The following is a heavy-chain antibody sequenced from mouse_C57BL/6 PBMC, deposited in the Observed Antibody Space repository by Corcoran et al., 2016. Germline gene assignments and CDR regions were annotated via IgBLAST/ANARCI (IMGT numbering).Heavy chain of an antibody. J-gene: IGHJ1*03. CDR3: ARSTTVVGRWYFDA. Sequence: QIQLVQSGPELKKPGETVKISCKASGYTFPTYGLSWVKQAPGKCLKWMGWITTYSGVPTYADDFKGRFSFSLETSASTAYLQINNLKNEDTATYSCARSTTVVGRWYFDAWGTGTTVTVSS. V-gene: IGHV9-3*01. CDR2: ITTYSGVP. D-gene: IGHD1-1*01. CDR1: GYTFPTYG.